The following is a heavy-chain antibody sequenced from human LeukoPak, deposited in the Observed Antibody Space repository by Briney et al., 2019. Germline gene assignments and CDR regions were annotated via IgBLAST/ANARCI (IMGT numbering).Heavy chain of an antibody. J-gene: IGHJ1*01. V-gene: IGHV3-66*01. CDR2: IYSGGNR. D-gene: IGHD2-15*01. CDR1: GFTVSSHF. Sequence: GGSLRLSCSASGFTVSSHFMTWVRRAPGKGLEWVSIIYSGGNRFYSDSVKGRFTISRDNSRNTVFLQMDDLRPEDTGVYSCAGGGYLGYWGHGTLDTVSS. CDR3: AGGGYLGY.